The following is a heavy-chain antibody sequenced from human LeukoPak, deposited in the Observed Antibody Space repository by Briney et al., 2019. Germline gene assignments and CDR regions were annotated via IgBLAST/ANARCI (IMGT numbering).Heavy chain of an antibody. V-gene: IGHV4-59*01. CDR2: IYYSGST. J-gene: IGHJ4*02. Sequence: SSQTLSLTCTVSGGSISSYYWSWIRQPPGKGLEWIGYIYYSGSTNYNPSLKSRVTISVDTSKNQFSLKLSSVTAADTAVYYCARDRGYSSGWYYWGQGTLVTVSS. CDR3: ARDRGYSSGWYY. CDR1: GGSISSYY. D-gene: IGHD6-19*01.